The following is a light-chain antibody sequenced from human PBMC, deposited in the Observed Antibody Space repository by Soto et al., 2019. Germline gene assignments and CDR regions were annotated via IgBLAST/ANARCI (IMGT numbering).Light chain of an antibody. V-gene: IGKV1-39*01. CDR2: AAS. J-gene: IGKJ5*01. CDR1: QSISSY. Sequence: DLQMTQSPSSLSASVGDRVTITCRASQSISSYLNWYQQKPGKAPKLLIYAASSLQSGVPSRFRGSGSGTDFTLTISSLQPEDFATYYCQQSYSTAVTFGQGTRLEIK. CDR3: QQSYSTAVT.